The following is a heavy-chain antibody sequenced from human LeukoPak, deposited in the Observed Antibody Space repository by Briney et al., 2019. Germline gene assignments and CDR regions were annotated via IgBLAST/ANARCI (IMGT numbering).Heavy chain of an antibody. CDR2: ISSSGSTI. V-gene: IGHV3-48*03. CDR3: ARELALYFDY. CDR1: GFGFGNYA. J-gene: IGHJ4*02. D-gene: IGHD1-1*01. Sequence: GGSLRLSCAASGFGFGNYAMHWVRQAPGKGLEWVSYISSSGSTIYYADSVKGRFTISRDNAKNSLYLQMNSLRAEDTAAYYCARELALYFDYWGQGTLVTVSS.